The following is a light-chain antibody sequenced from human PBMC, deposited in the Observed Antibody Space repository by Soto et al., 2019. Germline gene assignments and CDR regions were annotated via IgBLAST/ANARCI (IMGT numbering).Light chain of an antibody. CDR3: QTYQSFSLT. CDR1: QSISSW. V-gene: IGKV1-5*03. Sequence: DIQMTQSPSTLSASVGDRVTITCRASQSISSWLAWYQQKPGKAPKLLIYKTSNLESGVPSRFSGSGSGTEFSLTISSMQPDDFATYYCQTYQSFSLTVGGGTRVEVK. J-gene: IGKJ4*01. CDR2: KTS.